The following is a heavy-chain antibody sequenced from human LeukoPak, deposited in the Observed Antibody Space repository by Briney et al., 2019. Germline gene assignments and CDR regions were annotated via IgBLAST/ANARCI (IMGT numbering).Heavy chain of an antibody. CDR3: AKGPGIVVIPANYFNY. CDR1: GFTFSSYA. V-gene: IGHV3-23*01. D-gene: IGHD2-15*01. J-gene: IGHJ4*02. CDR2: ISSGGTST. Sequence: GGSLRLSCAASGFTFSSYAMNWVRQAPGRGLEWVSVISSGGTSTYYADSVKGRFTISRDNSKNTLYLQMNSLRAEDTAVYYCAKGPGIVVIPANYFNYWGQGTLVTVSS.